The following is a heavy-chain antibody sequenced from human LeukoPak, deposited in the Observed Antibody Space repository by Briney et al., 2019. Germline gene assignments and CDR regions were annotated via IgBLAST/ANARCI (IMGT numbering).Heavy chain of an antibody. CDR3: ARELQWGTP. D-gene: IGHD1-1*01. Sequence: SETLSLTCTVSGGSISGYYWSWIRQPPGKGLEWIGEINHSGSTNYNPPLKSRVTISVDTSKNQFSLKLSSVTAADTAVYYCARELQWGTPWGQGTLVTVSS. V-gene: IGHV4-34*01. J-gene: IGHJ5*02. CDR2: INHSGST. CDR1: GGSISGYY.